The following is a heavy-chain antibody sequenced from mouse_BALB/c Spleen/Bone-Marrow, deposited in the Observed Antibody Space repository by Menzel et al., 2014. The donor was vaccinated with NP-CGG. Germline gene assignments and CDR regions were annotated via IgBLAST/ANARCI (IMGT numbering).Heavy chain of an antibody. Sequence: EVQGVESGGGLVQPGGSMKLSCVASGFTLSNYWMNWVRQSPEKGLEWVAEIRLKSNNYATHYAESVKGRFTISRDDSKSSVYLQMNNLRAEDTGIYYCTTGFAYWGQGTLVTVSA. V-gene: IGHV6-6*02. CDR3: TTGFAY. J-gene: IGHJ3*01. CDR1: GFTLSNYW. CDR2: IRLKSNNYAT.